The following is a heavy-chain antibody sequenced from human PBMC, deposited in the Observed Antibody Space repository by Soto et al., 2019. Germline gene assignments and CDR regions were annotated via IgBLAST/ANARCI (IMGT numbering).Heavy chain of an antibody. CDR1: GYTLTELS. J-gene: IGHJ6*02. D-gene: IGHD2-21*02. Sequence: ASVKVSCKVSGYTLTELSMHWVRQAPGKGLDWMGGFDPEDGETIYAQKFQGRVTMTEDTSTDTAYMELSSLRSEDTAVYYCATRYEVVTPWNYYYYGMDVWGQGTTVTVSS. CDR2: FDPEDGET. V-gene: IGHV1-24*01. CDR3: ATRYEVVTPWNYYYYGMDV.